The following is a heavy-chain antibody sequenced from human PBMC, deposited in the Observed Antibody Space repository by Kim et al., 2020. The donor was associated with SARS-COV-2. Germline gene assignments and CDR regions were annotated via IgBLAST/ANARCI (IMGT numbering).Heavy chain of an antibody. J-gene: IGHJ3*02. D-gene: IGHD3-22*01. CDR3: AKHNYYDSRMDAFDI. V-gene: IGHV3-23*01. Sequence: DSVKSRVTISRDNSKNTLYLQMNSLRAEDTAVDYCAKHNYYDSRMDAFDIWGQGTMVTVSS.